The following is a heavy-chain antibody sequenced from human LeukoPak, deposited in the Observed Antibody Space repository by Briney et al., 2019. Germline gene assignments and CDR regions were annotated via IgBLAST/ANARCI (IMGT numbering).Heavy chain of an antibody. D-gene: IGHD3-16*02. J-gene: IGHJ4*02. Sequence: KTGGSLRLSCAASGFTFSSYAMSWVRQAPGEGLEWVSAISGSGGSTYYADSVKGRFTISRDNSKNTLYLQMNSLRAEDTAVYYCAKEGDYDYVWGSYRPRPFDYWGQGTLVTVSS. CDR2: ISGSGGST. V-gene: IGHV3-23*01. CDR3: AKEGDYDYVWGSYRPRPFDY. CDR1: GFTFSSYA.